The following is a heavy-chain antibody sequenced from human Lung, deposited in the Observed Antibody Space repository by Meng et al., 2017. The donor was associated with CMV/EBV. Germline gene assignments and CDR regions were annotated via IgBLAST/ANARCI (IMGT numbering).Heavy chain of an antibody. CDR1: GFTFSSYS. Sequence: GESLKISCAASGFTFSSYSMNWVRQAPGKGLEWVSYISSSSSTIYYADSVKGRFTISRDNAKNSLYLQMNSLRAEDTAVYYCARAHYDYVWGSSLYYFDYXGQGXPVTVSS. V-gene: IGHV3-48*04. CDR3: ARAHYDYVWGSSLYYFDY. J-gene: IGHJ4*02. CDR2: ISSSSSTI. D-gene: IGHD3-16*01.